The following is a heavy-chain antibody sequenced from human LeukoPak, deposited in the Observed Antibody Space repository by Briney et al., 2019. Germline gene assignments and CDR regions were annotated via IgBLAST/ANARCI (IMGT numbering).Heavy chain of an antibody. CDR3: AREVVSRYYYDSSGYSEVYYFDY. Sequence: PEASVKVSCKASGGTFSSYAISWVRQAPGQGLEWMGGIIPIFGTANYAQKFQGRVTITADESTSTAYMELSSLRSEDTAVYYCAREVVSRYYYDSSGYSEVYYFDYWGQGTLVTVSS. J-gene: IGHJ4*02. D-gene: IGHD3-22*01. CDR2: IIPIFGTA. CDR1: GGTFSSYA. V-gene: IGHV1-69*13.